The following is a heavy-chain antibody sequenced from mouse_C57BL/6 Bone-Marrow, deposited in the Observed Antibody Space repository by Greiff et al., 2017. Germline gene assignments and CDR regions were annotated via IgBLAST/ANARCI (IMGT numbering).Heavy chain of an antibody. J-gene: IGHJ1*03. V-gene: IGHV1-36*01. D-gene: IGHD3-3*01. Sequence: VQLKESGPVLVKPGPSVKISCKASGFTFTDYYMHWVKQSHGKSLEWIGLVYPYNVGTSYNQKFKGKATLTVDTSSSTAYMELNSLTSEDSAVYYCARDRAWSNYWYFDVWGTGTTVTVSS. CDR1: GFTFTDYY. CDR3: ARDRAWSNYWYFDV. CDR2: VYPYNVGT.